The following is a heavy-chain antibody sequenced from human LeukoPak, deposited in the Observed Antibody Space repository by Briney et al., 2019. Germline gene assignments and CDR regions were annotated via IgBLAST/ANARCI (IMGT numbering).Heavy chain of an antibody. CDR1: GYTFTGYY. CDR3: ARDGYSSSWYRAGYYYYYMDV. CDR2: INPNSGGT. D-gene: IGHD6-13*01. J-gene: IGHJ6*03. Sequence: GASVKVSCKASGYTFTGYYMHWVRQAPGQGLEWMGWINPNSGGTNYAQKLQGRVTMTTDTSTSTAYMELRSLRSDDTAVYYCARDGYSSSWYRAGYYYYYMDVWGKGTTVTVSS. V-gene: IGHV1-2*02.